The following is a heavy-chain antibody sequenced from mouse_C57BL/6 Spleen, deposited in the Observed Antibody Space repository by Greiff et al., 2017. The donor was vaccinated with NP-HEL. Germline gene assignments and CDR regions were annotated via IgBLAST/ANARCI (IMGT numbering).Heavy chain of an antibody. J-gene: IGHJ3*01. D-gene: IGHD1-1*01. CDR1: GYTFTSYW. V-gene: IGHV1-55*01. Sequence: QVQLQQPGAELVKPGASVKMSCKASGYTFTSYWITWVKQRPGQGLEWIGDIYPGSGSTNYNEKFKSKATLTVDTSSSTAYMQLSSLTSEDSAVYYCAKYYGRSYWFAYWGQGTLVTVAA. CDR3: AKYYGRSYWFAY. CDR2: IYPGSGST.